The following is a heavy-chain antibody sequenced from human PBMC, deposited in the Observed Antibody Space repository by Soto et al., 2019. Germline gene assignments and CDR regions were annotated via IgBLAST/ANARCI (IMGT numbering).Heavy chain of an antibody. J-gene: IGHJ6*02. D-gene: IGHD4-4*01. CDR1: GYTFTNYY. Sequence: ASVKVSCKASGYTFTNYYIYWVRQAPGQGLEWMGIINSGGGSTSYAQKFQGRVTMTRDTSTSTVYMELSSLRSEDTAVYYCARDFAGLTTVLYFYGMDVWG. CDR2: INSGGGST. V-gene: IGHV1-46*01. CDR3: ARDFAGLTTVLYFYGMDV.